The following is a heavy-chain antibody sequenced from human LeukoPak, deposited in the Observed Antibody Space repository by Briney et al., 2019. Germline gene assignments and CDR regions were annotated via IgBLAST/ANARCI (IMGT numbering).Heavy chain of an antibody. CDR2: IHYSGST. CDR3: ARITFDRLYYFDY. J-gene: IGHJ4*02. Sequence: SETLSLTCTVSGYSISSGYYWGWIRQPPGKGLEWIGSIHYSGSTFYNPSLKSRVTISEDTSKNQFSLKLSSVTAADTAVYYCARITFDRLYYFDYWGQGTLVTVSS. D-gene: IGHD3-16*01. V-gene: IGHV4-38-2*02. CDR1: GYSISSGYY.